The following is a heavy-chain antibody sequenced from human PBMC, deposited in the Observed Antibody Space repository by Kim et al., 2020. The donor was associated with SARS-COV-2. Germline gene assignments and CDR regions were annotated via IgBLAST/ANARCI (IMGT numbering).Heavy chain of an antibody. CDR1: GFTFDDYA. D-gene: IGHD4-17*01. CDR3: AKDIRGGDDYGDIDY. Sequence: GGSLRLSCAASGFTFDDYAMHWVRQAPGKGLEWVSGISWNSGSIGYADSVKGRFTISRDNAKNSLYLQMNSLRAEDTALYYCAKDIRGGDDYGDIDYWGQGTLVTVSS. V-gene: IGHV3-9*01. CDR2: ISWNSGSI. J-gene: IGHJ4*02.